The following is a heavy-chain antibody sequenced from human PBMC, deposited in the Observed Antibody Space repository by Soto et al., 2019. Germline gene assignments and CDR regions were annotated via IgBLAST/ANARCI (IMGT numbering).Heavy chain of an antibody. J-gene: IGHJ4*02. CDR1: GFSFRGYS. CDR2: ISGPGGTM. Sequence: EVQLVESGGGLVQPGGSLRLTCAVSGFSFRGYSMNWVRQAPGKGLECISHISGPGGTMYYADSVKGRFTISRDNGKNSLWLQLNSLRAEDTAVYYCARDGVSLVRGVYFDHWGQGTLVTVSS. V-gene: IGHV3-48*01. CDR3: ARDGVSLVRGVYFDH. D-gene: IGHD3-10*01.